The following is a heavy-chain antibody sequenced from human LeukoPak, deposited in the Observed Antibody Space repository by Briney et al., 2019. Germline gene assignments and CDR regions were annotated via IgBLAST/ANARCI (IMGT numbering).Heavy chain of an antibody. CDR1: GFTYSSYT. CDR2: IKEDGSED. V-gene: IGHV3-7*01. CDR3: ARDADGYED. J-gene: IGHJ4*02. Sequence: PGGSLRLSCAASGFTYSSYTMRWARQAPGKGLEWVANIKEDGSEDYYADSVKGRFAISKDNAKNSLYLQMNSLRAEDTAMYYCARDADGYEDWGQGTLVTVSS. D-gene: IGHD5-18*01.